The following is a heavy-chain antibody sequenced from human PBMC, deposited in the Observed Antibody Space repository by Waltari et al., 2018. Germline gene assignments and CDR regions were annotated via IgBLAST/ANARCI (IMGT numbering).Heavy chain of an antibody. D-gene: IGHD3-3*01. Sequence: EVQLVESGGGLVKPGGSLRLSCAASGFAFSNYNMNWVRQAPGTGLERVSSISGSGTYIYYSDSVKGRFTIARDNAKNSLFLQMNSLRAEDTAVYYCARENLGVIIFHYYFMDVWGKGTTVTISS. CDR1: GFAFSNYN. CDR2: ISGSGTYI. V-gene: IGHV3-21*06. J-gene: IGHJ6*03. CDR3: ARENLGVIIFHYYFMDV.